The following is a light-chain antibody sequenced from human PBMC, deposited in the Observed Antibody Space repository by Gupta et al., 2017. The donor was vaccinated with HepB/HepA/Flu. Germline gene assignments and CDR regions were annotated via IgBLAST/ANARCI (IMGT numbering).Light chain of an antibody. CDR2: GAF. CDR3: QQSYRART. CDR1: RRISTF. J-gene: IGKJ1*01. Sequence: DIQMTQSPSALSASVGDSVSITCRASRRISTFLSWYQQKPGKAPNLLIYGAFTLFSGVPSRFSGNGSGTEFTLTISSLQPEDFATYYCQQSYRARTFGPGTKVEIK. V-gene: IGKV1-39*01.